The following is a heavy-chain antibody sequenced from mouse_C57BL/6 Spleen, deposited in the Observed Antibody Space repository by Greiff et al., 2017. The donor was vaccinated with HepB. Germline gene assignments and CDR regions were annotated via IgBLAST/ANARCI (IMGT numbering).Heavy chain of an antibody. J-gene: IGHJ3*01. Sequence: QVQLKQSGPELVKPGASVKISCKASGYAFSSSWMNWVKQRPGKGLEWIGRIYPGDGDTNYNGKFKGKATLTADKSSSTAYMQLSSLTSEDSAVSFCASHDGYFAYWGQGTLVTVSA. V-gene: IGHV1-82*01. CDR2: IYPGDGDT. CDR3: ASHDGYFAY. CDR1: GYAFSSSW. D-gene: IGHD2-3*01.